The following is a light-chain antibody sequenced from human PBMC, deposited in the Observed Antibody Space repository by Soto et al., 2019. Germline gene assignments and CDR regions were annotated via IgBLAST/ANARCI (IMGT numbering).Light chain of an antibody. CDR1: QTVPSTY. CDR2: GAS. CDR3: QQYNNWPIT. J-gene: IGKJ5*01. V-gene: IGKV3-20*01. Sequence: DTVLTQSPGTLSLSPGERATLSCRASQTVPSTYLAWYRQKSGQPPRLLIYGASSRATGIPDRFSGSGSGTDFTLTISSLQSEDFAVYYCQQYNNWPITFGQGTRLEIK.